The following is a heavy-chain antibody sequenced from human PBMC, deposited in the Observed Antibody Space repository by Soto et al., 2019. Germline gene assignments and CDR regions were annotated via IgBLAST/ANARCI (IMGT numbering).Heavy chain of an antibody. Sequence: PGGSLRLSCAASGLNFNYYGMHWVRQAPGKGLEWVAVISYDGSKRDYADSVKGRFTVSRDDSKNTLYLQMNSLRAEDTAVYDFAKVTPEGSGSCEGSFVEWGQG. CDR1: GLNFNYYG. V-gene: IGHV3-30*18. J-gene: IGHJ4*02. CDR3: AKVTPEGSGSCEGSFVE. CDR2: ISYDGSKR. D-gene: IGHD3-22*01.